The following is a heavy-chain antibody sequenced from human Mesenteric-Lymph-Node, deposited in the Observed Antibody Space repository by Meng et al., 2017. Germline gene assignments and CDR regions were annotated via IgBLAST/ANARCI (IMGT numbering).Heavy chain of an antibody. Sequence: GGSLRLSCVVSGFTFSSYELNWVRQAPGKGLEWVSYISSSASDIYYADSVKGRFTVSRDNAKNSLYLQMNSLRAEDTAVYYCARQRGGYCSGTSCSKVAAYWGQGTLVTVSS. J-gene: IGHJ4*02. CDR1: GFTFSSYE. CDR2: ISSSASDI. D-gene: IGHD2-2*01. V-gene: IGHV3-48*03. CDR3: ARQRGGYCSGTSCSKVAAY.